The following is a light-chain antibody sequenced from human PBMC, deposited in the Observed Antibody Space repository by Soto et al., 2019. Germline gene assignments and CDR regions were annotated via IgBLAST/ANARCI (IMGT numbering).Light chain of an antibody. V-gene: IGKV1-5*03. CDR2: KAS. CDR1: QNINTW. Sequence: DIQMTQSPSTLSASVGDRVTITCRASQNINTWLAWYQQKPGKAPYLLIYKASNLQSGVPSRFSGSASGTEFTLTISSRQPDDIASYYWQQYEAYPLTYGGGTKVEI. CDR3: QQYEAYPLT. J-gene: IGKJ4*01.